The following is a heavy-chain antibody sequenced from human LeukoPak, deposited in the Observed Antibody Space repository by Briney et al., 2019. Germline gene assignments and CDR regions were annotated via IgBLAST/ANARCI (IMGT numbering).Heavy chain of an antibody. J-gene: IGHJ5*02. Sequence: GGSLRLSCAASGFNFANHAMSWVRQTPGKGLEWVSLIYSGGSTYYADSVKGRFTISRDNSKNTLFLQMNSLRAEDTALYYCATSTDYNWFDPWGQGTLVTVSS. V-gene: IGHV3-23*03. D-gene: IGHD2-2*01. CDR3: ATSTDYNWFDP. CDR1: GFNFANHA. CDR2: IYSGGST.